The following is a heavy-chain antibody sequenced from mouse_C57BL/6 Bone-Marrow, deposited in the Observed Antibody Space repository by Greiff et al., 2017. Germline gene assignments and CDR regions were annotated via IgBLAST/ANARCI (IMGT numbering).Heavy chain of an antibody. J-gene: IGHJ4*01. CDR3: VRDSVFYAMDY. V-gene: IGHV10-1*01. CDR1: GFSFNTYA. Sequence: DVKLVESGGGSVQPKGSLKLSCAASGFSFNTYAMNWVRQAPGKGLEWVARIRSKSNNYATYYADSVKDRFTISRDDSESMLYLQMNNLKTEDTAMYYCVRDSVFYAMDYWGQGTSVTVSS. CDR2: IRSKSNNYAT. D-gene: IGHD3-1*01.